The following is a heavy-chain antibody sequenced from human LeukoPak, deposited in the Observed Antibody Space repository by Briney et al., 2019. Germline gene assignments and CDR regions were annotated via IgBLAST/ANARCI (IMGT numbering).Heavy chain of an antibody. CDR3: ARDDWNYKFTIHSYYYGMDV. J-gene: IGHJ6*02. V-gene: IGHV1-3*01. CDR2: INGGNGNT. D-gene: IGHD1-7*01. CDR1: GYTFTSYA. Sequence: ASVKVSCKASGYTFTSYAMHWVRQAPGQRLEWVGWINGGNGNTRYSQKLQGRVTITRDTSANTVYMELSSLRSGDTAVYYCARDDWNYKFTIHSYYYGMDVWGQGTTVTVSS.